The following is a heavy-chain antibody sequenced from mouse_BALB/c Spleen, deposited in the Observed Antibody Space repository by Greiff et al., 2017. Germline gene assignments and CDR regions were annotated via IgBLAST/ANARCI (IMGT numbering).Heavy chain of an antibody. CDR2: IYPSDSYT. CDR1: GYTFTSYW. D-gene: IGHD4-1*01. V-gene: IGHV1-69*02. CDR3: TRSQLTGVDY. Sequence: QVQLQQPGAELVRPGASVKLSCKASGYTFTSYWINWVKQRPGQGLEWIGNIYPSDSYTNYNQKFKDKATLTVDKSSSTAYMQLSSPTSEDSAVYYCTRSQLTGVDYWGQGTTLTVSS. J-gene: IGHJ2*01.